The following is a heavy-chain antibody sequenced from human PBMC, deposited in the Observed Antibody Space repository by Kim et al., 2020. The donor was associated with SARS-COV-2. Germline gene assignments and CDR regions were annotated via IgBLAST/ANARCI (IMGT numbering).Heavy chain of an antibody. CDR3: TTSPPPYCGGDCPAYYYDYMDV. CDR1: GFTFSNAW. D-gene: IGHD2-21*01. J-gene: IGHJ6*03. Sequence: GGSLRLSCAASGFTFSNAWMSWVRQAPGKGLEWVGRIKSKTDGGTTDYAAPGKGRFTISRDDSKNTLYRKMNSLKTEDTAVYYCTTSPPPYCGGDCPAYYYDYMDVWGKGTTVTVSS. V-gene: IGHV3-15*01. CDR2: IKSKTDGGTT.